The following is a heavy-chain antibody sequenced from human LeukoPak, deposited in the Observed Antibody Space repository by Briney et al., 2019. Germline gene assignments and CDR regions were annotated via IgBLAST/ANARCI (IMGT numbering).Heavy chain of an antibody. CDR1: GYTLTELS. J-gene: IGHJ4*02. D-gene: IGHD5-18*01. Sequence: ASVKVSCKVSGYTLTELSMHWVRQAPGKGLEWMGGFDPEDGETIYAQKFQGRVTMTEDTSTDTAYMELSSLRSEDTAVYYCATLPGTAMVTAYFDYWGQGTLVTVSS. CDR2: FDPEDGET. CDR3: ATLPGTAMVTAYFDY. V-gene: IGHV1-24*01.